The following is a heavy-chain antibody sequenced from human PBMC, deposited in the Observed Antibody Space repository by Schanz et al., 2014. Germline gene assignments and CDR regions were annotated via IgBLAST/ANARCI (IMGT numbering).Heavy chain of an antibody. Sequence: EVQLVESGGGLVQPGGSLRLSCAASGFTFNDYWMHWVRQAPGKGLVWVSRINSDGRSTNYADSVKGRFSIFRDNARNTLHLQMDSLRDEDTAVYYCARSYSSGWYPYYYGMDVWGQGTTVTVSS. V-gene: IGHV3-74*01. CDR1: GFTFNDYW. D-gene: IGHD6-19*01. J-gene: IGHJ6*02. CDR3: ARSYSSGWYPYYYGMDV. CDR2: INSDGRST.